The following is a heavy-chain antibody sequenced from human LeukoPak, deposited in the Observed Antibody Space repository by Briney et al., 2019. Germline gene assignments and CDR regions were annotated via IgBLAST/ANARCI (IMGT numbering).Heavy chain of an antibody. V-gene: IGHV4-4*07. CDR3: ARPRNAWSPMGAFDI. CDR1: GGSISSYY. D-gene: IGHD1-1*01. Sequence: SETLPLTCTVSGGSISSYYWSWIRQPAGKGLEWIGRIYTSGSTNYNPSLKSRVTMSVDTSKNQFSLKLSSVTAADTAVYYCARPRNAWSPMGAFDIWGQGTMVTVSS. J-gene: IGHJ3*02. CDR2: IYTSGST.